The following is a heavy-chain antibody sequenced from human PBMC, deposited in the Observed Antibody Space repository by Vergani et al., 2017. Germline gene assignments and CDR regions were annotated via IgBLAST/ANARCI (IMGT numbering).Heavy chain of an antibody. D-gene: IGHD6-13*01. Sequence: QLQLLQSGAEVKKPGASVKVSCKASGYTFTGYYMHWVRQAPGQGLEWMGWINPNSGGTNYAQKFQGRVTMTMDTSISTAYMELSRLRSDDTAVYYCARDRSSSGYWYVGWGQGTLVTVSS. CDR1: GYTFTGYY. V-gene: IGHV1-2*02. CDR3: ARDRSSSGYWYVG. CDR2: INPNSGGT. J-gene: IGHJ5*02.